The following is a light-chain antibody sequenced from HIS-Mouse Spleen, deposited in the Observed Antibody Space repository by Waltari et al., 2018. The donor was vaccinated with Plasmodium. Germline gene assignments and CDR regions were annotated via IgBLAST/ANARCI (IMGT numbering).Light chain of an antibody. CDR3: QQSYSTPPT. CDR1: QSISSY. J-gene: IGKJ4*01. V-gene: IGKV1-39*01. Sequence: DIQMTQSPSSLSASVGDSVTITCRASQSISSYLNWYQQKPGKAPKRLIYAASSLQSGVPSRFSGSGSGTDFTLTISSLQPEDFATYYCQQSYSTPPTFGGGTKVEIK. CDR2: AAS.